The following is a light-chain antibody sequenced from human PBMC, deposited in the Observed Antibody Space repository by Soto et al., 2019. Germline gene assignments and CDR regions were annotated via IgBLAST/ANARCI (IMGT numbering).Light chain of an antibody. V-gene: IGLV2-11*01. CDR2: DVS. Sequence: QSALTQPRSVSGSPGQSVTISCTGTRIDVGGYKYVSCYQQHPGKVPKLMMFDVSERPSGVPDRFSGSKSGNTASLSISGLQAEDEADYYCCAYAGSYTVLFGGGTKLTVL. CDR1: RIDVGGYKY. J-gene: IGLJ2*01. CDR3: CAYAGSYTVL.